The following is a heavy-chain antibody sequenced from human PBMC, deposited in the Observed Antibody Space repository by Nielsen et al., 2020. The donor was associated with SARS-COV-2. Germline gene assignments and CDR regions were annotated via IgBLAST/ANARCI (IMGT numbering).Heavy chain of an antibody. J-gene: IGHJ3*02. Sequence: GESLKISCAASGFTFSSYGMHWVRQAPGKGLEWVAVIWYDGSNKYYADSVKGRFTISRDNSKNTLYLQMNSLRAEDTAVYYCARTFRGSYFDAFDIWGQGTMVTVSS. CDR3: ARTFRGSYFDAFDI. D-gene: IGHD1-26*01. V-gene: IGHV3-33*01. CDR2: IWYDGSNK. CDR1: GFTFSSYG.